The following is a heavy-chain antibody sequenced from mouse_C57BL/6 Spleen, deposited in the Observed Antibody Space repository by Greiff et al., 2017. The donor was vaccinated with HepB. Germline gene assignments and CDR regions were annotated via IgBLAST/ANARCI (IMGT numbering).Heavy chain of an antibody. J-gene: IGHJ3*01. CDR1: GYSFTSYY. V-gene: IGHV1-66*01. CDR2: IYPGSGNT. D-gene: IGHD2-4*01. CDR3: ARAPYDYWFAY. Sequence: QVQLQQSGPELVKPGASVKISCKASGYSFTSYYIHWVKQRPGQGLEWIGWIYPGSGNTKYNEKFKGKATLTADTSSSTAYMQLSSLTSEDSAVYYCARAPYDYWFAYWGQGTLVTVSA.